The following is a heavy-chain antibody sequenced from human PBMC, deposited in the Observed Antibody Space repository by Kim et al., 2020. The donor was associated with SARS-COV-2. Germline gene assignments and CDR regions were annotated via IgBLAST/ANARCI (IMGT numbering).Heavy chain of an antibody. J-gene: IGHJ3*02. D-gene: IGHD6-19*01. Sequence: GESLKISCKGSGYSFTSYWIGWVRQMPGKGLEWMGIIYPGDSDTRYSPSFQGQVTISADKSISTAYLQWSSLKASDTAMYYCARRGGSGWYGDAFDIWGQGTMVTVSS. V-gene: IGHV5-51*01. CDR2: IYPGDSDT. CDR1: GYSFTSYW. CDR3: ARRGGSGWYGDAFDI.